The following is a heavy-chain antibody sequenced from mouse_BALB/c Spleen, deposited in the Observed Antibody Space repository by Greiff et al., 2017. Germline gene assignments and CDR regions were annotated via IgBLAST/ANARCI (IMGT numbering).Heavy chain of an antibody. J-gene: IGHJ4*01. Sequence: VQLQQSGAELVRPGTSVKISCKASGYTFTNYWLGWVKQRPGHGLEWIGDIYPGGGYTNYNEKFKGKATLTADTSSSTAYMQLSSLTSEDSAVYVCARALSLGYAMDYWGQGTSVTVSS. CDR3: ARALSLGYAMDY. CDR2: IYPGGGYT. CDR1: GYTFTNYW. D-gene: IGHD4-1*01. V-gene: IGHV1-63*02.